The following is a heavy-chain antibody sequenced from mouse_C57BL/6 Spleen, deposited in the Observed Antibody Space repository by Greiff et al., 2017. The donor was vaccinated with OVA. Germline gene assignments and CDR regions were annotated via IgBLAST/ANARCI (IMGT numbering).Heavy chain of an antibody. Sequence: VQLQQSGAELAKPGASVKLSCKASGYTFTSYWMHWVKQRPGQGLEWIGNINPSSGYTKYNQKFKDKATLTADTSSSTAYMQLSSLTYEDSAVYYCAREGYYGSYCYAMDYWGQGTSVTVSS. CDR2: INPSSGYT. CDR1: GYTFTSYW. J-gene: IGHJ4*01. CDR3: AREGYYGSYCYAMDY. V-gene: IGHV1-7*01. D-gene: IGHD1-1*01.